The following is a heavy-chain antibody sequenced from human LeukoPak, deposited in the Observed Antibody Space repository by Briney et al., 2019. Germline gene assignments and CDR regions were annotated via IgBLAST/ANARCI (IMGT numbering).Heavy chain of an antibody. D-gene: IGHD6-25*01. CDR1: GGSISSYY. J-gene: IGHJ3*02. CDR2: IYYTGST. Sequence: PSETLSLTCTVSGGSISSYYWTGIRQPPGQGLEWIGYIYYTGSTNFKPSLKSRVTISVDTSKNQISLNLRSVTAADTAVYYCARHSGRGNAFDIWGQGARVTVSS. V-gene: IGHV4-59*08. CDR3: ARHSGRGNAFDI.